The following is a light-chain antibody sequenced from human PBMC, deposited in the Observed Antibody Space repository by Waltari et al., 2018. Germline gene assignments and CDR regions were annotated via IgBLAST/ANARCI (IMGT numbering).Light chain of an antibody. CDR2: EVS. CDR1: SSDVGGYHY. V-gene: IGLV2-8*01. J-gene: IGLJ2*01. CDR3: SSYAGSKSLI. Sequence: QSALTQPPSASGSPGQSVPFSCTGSSSDVGGYHYFSWYQQHPGKAPKLLIYEVSKRPSGVPDRFSGSKSGNTASLTVSGLQAEDEADYYCSSYAGSKSLIFGGGTKLTVL.